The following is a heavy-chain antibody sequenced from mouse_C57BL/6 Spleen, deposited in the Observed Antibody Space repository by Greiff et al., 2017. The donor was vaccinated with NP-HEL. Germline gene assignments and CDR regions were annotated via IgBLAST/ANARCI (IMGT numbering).Heavy chain of an antibody. J-gene: IGHJ1*03. CDR3: ARGVYGNYGDWYFDV. D-gene: IGHD2-10*02. V-gene: IGHV5-4*01. Sequence: DVQLVESGGGLVKPGGSLKLSCAASGFTFSSYAMSWVRQTPEKRLEWVATISDGGSYTYYPDNVKGRFTISRDNAKNNLYLQMSHLKSEDTAMYYCARGVYGNYGDWYFDVWGTGTTVTVSS. CDR2: ISDGGSYT. CDR1: GFTFSSYA.